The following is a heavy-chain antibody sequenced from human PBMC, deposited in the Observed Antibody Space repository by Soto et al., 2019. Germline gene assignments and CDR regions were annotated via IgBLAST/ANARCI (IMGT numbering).Heavy chain of an antibody. Sequence: GGSLRLSCAASGFTSSSYAMSWVRQAPGKGLEWVSAISGSGGSTYYADSVKGRFTISRDNSKNTLYLQMNSLRAEDTAVYYCAKERRQQLQYNWFDPWGQGTLVTVSS. V-gene: IGHV3-23*01. J-gene: IGHJ5*02. CDR1: GFTSSSYA. CDR3: AKERRQQLQYNWFDP. CDR2: ISGSGGST. D-gene: IGHD6-13*01.